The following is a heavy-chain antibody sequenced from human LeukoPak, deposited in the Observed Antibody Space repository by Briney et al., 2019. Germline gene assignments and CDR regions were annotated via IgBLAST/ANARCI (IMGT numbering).Heavy chain of an antibody. Sequence: PSETLSLTCTVSGASISSYYWSWVRQPAGKGLEWIGRIYTSGSPYSNPSLKSRVTMSVDTSKNQFSLKLSSVTAADTAVYYCARDTGTVVDYWGQGTLVTVSS. CDR3: ARDTGTVVDY. D-gene: IGHD4-23*01. CDR1: GASISSYY. V-gene: IGHV4-4*07. J-gene: IGHJ4*02. CDR2: IYTSGSP.